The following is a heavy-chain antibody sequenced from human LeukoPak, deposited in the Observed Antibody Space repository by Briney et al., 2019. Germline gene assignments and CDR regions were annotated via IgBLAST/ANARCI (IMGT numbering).Heavy chain of an antibody. J-gene: IGHJ4*02. CDR2: VNPNSGDT. CDR1: GYTFSRYN. Sequence: GASVKVSCKTSGYTFSRYNLNWVRQATGQALEWMGWVNPNSGDTGYAQKFQGRVTFTRNTSISTVYMELSSLRSEDTAVYYCARGGSGYSGYDGGYWGQGTLVTVSS. V-gene: IGHV1-8*03. CDR3: ARGGSGYSGYDGGY. D-gene: IGHD5-12*01.